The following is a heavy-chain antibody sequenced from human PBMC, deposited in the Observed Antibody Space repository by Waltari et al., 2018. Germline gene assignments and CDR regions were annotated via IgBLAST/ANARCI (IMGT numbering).Heavy chain of an antibody. CDR3: AKQHSAYDYFFDY. D-gene: IGHD5-12*01. CDR2: IYGADIT. Sequence: EVQLVETGGGLIQPGGSLRLSCAASGFSASCNSRTWVRQAPGKGLEAVSLIYGADITSYEDSVKGRFTVSRDNSKNTLFLQMNSLRVDDTAVYFCAKQHSAYDYFFDYWGQGTLVTVSS. CDR1: GFSASCNS. V-gene: IGHV3-53*02. J-gene: IGHJ4*02.